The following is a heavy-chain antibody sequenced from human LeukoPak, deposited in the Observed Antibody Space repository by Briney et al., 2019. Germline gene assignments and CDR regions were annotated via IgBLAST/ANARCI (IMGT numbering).Heavy chain of an antibody. D-gene: IGHD3-22*01. Sequence: GGSLRLSCVASGSIFSNHWMSWVRQAPGKGLEWVANIKQDGSDKNYVDSVKGRFTISRDNAQNSLYLQMNSLRAEDTAVYYCAREYFTMIVVVQDALDIWGQGTMVTVSS. J-gene: IGHJ3*02. CDR2: IKQDGSDK. V-gene: IGHV3-7*01. CDR3: AREYFTMIVVVQDALDI. CDR1: GSIFSNHW.